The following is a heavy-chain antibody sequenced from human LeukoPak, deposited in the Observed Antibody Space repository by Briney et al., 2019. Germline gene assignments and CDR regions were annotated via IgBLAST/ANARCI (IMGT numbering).Heavy chain of an antibody. J-gene: IGHJ3*02. CDR3: ARGDFNDYGDYVDALDI. CDR2: IKQDGSEK. V-gene: IGHV3-7*01. D-gene: IGHD4-17*01. CDR1: GFTFRSYW. Sequence: GGSLRLSCAASGFTFRSYWLSWVRQAPGKGLEWVANIKQDGSEKYYVDSVKGRFTISRDHAKNPLYLQMNGLRAEHTAVYYCARGDFNDYGDYVDALDIWGQGTMVTVSS.